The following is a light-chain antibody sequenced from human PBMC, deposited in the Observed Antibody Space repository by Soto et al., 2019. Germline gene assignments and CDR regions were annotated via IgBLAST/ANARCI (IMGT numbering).Light chain of an antibody. CDR3: TSYASSSTWV. Sequence: QSALTQPASVSGSPGQSIPISCPGTRRDVGGYNYVSWYQQHPGKAPKVMIYEVRNRPSGVSNRFSGSKSGNTASLTISGLQAEDEADYYCTSYASSSTWVFGGGTKLTVL. CDR2: EVR. J-gene: IGLJ3*02. V-gene: IGLV2-14*01. CDR1: RRDVGGYNY.